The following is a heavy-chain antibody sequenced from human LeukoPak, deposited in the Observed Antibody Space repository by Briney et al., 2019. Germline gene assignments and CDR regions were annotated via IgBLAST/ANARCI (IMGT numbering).Heavy chain of an antibody. CDR2: IKQDGSKK. CDR3: VRGRGWYLVL. Sequence: PGGSLRLSCAASGFTFSTAWMFWVRQPPGKGLEWVATIKQDGSKKHYLDSVKGQFTISTDYADKSLDLQMNSRGAEDTAVYSCVRGRGWYLVLWGRGTQVTVSS. CDR1: GFTFSTAW. V-gene: IGHV3-7*04. J-gene: IGHJ2*01.